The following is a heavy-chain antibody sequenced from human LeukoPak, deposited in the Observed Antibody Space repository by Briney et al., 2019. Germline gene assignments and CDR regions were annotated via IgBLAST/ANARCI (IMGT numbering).Heavy chain of an antibody. CDR3: AREIYCSASSCTGGVFDI. D-gene: IGHD2-15*01. Sequence: GASLRLSCAASGFTFSSYAMNWVRQAPGKGPEWVSGISGSGDSTYYADSVKGRFTISRDNSKNTLYLQMNSLRVEDTAVYYCAREIYCSASSCTGGVFDIWGQGTMVTVSS. CDR1: GFTFSSYA. CDR2: ISGSGDST. J-gene: IGHJ3*02. V-gene: IGHV3-23*01.